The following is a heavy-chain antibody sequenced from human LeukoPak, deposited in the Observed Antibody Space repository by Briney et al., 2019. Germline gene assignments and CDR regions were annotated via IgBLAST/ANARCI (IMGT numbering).Heavy chain of an antibody. CDR3: ARVGGYSYAYYYYYYMDV. CDR1: GFTFSSYW. V-gene: IGHV3-7*01. CDR2: IKQDGSEK. Sequence: GGSLRLSCAASGFTFSSYWMSWVRQAPGKGLEWVANIKQDGSEKYYVDSVKGRFTISRDNAKNSLYLQMNSLRAEDKAVYYCARVGGYSYAYYYYYYMDVWGKGTTVTVSS. J-gene: IGHJ6*03. D-gene: IGHD5-18*01.